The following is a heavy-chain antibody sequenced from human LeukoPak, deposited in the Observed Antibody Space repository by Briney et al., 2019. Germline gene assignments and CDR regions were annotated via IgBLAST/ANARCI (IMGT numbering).Heavy chain of an antibody. CDR3: ARRGAVAGTFDY. D-gene: IGHD6-19*01. CDR1: GFTFSGYG. Sequence: PGGSLRLSCAASGFTFSGYGMHWVRQAPGKGLVWVSRINSDGSSTSYADSVKGRFTISRDNAKNTLYLQMNSLRAEDTAVYYCARRGAVAGTFDYWGQGTLVTVSS. V-gene: IGHV3-74*01. CDR2: INSDGSST. J-gene: IGHJ4*02.